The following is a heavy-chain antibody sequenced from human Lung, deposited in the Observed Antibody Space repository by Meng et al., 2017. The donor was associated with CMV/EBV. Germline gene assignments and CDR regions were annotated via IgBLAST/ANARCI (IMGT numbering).Heavy chain of an antibody. CDR1: GFTFDDYG. CDR3: ARGGYSSGWYGNYFDY. D-gene: IGHD6-19*01. CDR2: INWNGGST. J-gene: IGHJ4*02. V-gene: IGHV3-20*04. Sequence: GESLKISCAASGFTFDDYGMSWVRQAPGKGLEWVSGINWNGGSTGYADSVKGPFTISRDNAKNSLYLQMNSLRAEDTALYYCARGGYSSGWYGNYFDYWGQGTLVXVSS.